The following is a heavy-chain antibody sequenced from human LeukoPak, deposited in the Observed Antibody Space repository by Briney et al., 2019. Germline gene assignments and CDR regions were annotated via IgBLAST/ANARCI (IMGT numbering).Heavy chain of an antibody. Sequence: PGGSLRLSCAASGFTFSSYWMHWVRQAPGKGLVWVSRINSDGSSTSYADSVKGRFTISRDNAKNTLYLQMNSLRAEDTAVYYCARGGTAAAGTVVTYWGQGTLVTVSS. CDR1: GFTFSSYW. J-gene: IGHJ4*02. CDR3: ARGGTAAAGTVVTY. D-gene: IGHD6-13*01. V-gene: IGHV3-74*01. CDR2: INSDGSST.